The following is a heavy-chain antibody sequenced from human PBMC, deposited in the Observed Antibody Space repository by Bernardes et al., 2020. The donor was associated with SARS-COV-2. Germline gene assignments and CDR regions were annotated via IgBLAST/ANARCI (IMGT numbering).Heavy chain of an antibody. CDR1: GFTFSDYY. CDR2: ISSSGSTI. V-gene: IGHV3-11*01. CDR3: ARDNPYDFWSGDNWFDL. J-gene: IGHJ5*02. D-gene: IGHD3-3*01. Sequence: GSLRLSCSASGFTFSDYYMSLIRQAPGKGLEWVSYISSSGSTIYYADSVKGRFPISRDNVKNSLYLQMNSLRAEDTAVYYWARDNPYDFWSGDNWFDLWGQGILVTVSS.